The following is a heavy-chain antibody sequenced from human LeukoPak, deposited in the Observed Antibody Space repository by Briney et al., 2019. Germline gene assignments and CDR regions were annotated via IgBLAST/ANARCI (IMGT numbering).Heavy chain of an antibody. J-gene: IGHJ4*02. CDR2: ISSSSSTI. D-gene: IGHD3-16*01. V-gene: IGHV3-48*01. Sequence: GGSLRLSCAASGFTFSSYSMNWVRQAPGKGLEWVSYISSSSSTIYYADSVKGRFTISRDNAKNSLYLRMNSLRAEDTAVYYCARVVGGRGGFADYWGQGTLVTVSS. CDR1: GFTFSSYS. CDR3: ARVVGGRGGFADY.